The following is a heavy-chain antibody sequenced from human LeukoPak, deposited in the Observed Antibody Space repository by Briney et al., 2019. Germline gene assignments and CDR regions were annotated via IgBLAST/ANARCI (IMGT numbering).Heavy chain of an antibody. CDR3: ARDADY. V-gene: IGHV4-39*07. CDR1: GDSITSSDYS. CDR2: VYHSGST. J-gene: IGHJ4*02. Sequence: SETLSLTCTVSGDSITSSDYSWTWVRQPPGKGLEWIGSVYHSGSTYYNPSLKSRVTISIDTSKNQFSLKLSSVTAADTAVYYCARDADYWGQGTLVTVPS.